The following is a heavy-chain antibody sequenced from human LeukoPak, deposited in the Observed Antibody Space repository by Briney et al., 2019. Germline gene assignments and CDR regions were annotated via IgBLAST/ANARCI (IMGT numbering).Heavy chain of an antibody. Sequence: SETLSLTCTVSGDSITSSSYYWDWIRQPPGKGLEWIGTMYYTGTIYYNPSLKSRVTISVDTSKNQFSLSLSSVTAADTAVYYCARPIRNWGQGTLVIVSS. CDR2: MYYTGTI. J-gene: IGHJ4*02. V-gene: IGHV4-39*07. CDR1: GDSITSSSYY. CDR3: ARPIRN.